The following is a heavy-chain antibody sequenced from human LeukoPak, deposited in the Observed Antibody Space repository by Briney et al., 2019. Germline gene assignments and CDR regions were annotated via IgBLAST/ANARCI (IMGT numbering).Heavy chain of an antibody. D-gene: IGHD1-26*01. CDR2: IYYTGST. V-gene: IGHV4-59*01. Sequence: PSETLSLTCTVSGDSISSYYWGWIRQPPGKGLEWIGYIYYTGSTNYNPSLKSRVTITVDTSKNHFSLKLTSVTAADTAVYYCARGGRRSYERYFDYWGQGTLVTVSS. CDR3: ARGGRRSYERYFDY. J-gene: IGHJ4*02. CDR1: GDSISSYY.